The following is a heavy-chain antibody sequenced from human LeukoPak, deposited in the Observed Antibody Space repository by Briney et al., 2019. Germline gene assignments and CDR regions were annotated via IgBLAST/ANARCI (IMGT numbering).Heavy chain of an antibody. D-gene: IGHD5-12*01. J-gene: IGHJ4*02. V-gene: IGHV3-23*01. Sequence: GGSLRLSCAASGFTFSSYAMSWVRQAPGKGLEWVSAISDSGGSTYYADSVKGRFTISRDNSKNTLYLQMNSLRAEDTAVYYCAKDAPISLYRAYYFDYWGQGTLVTVSS. CDR3: AKDAPISLYRAYYFDY. CDR2: ISDSGGST. CDR1: GFTFSSYA.